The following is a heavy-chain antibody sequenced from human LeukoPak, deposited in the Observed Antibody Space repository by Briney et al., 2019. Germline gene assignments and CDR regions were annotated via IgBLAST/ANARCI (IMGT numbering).Heavy chain of an antibody. CDR3: AKDRTWFGELFHAFDI. J-gene: IGHJ3*02. CDR2: ISWNSGSI. V-gene: IGHV3-9*01. D-gene: IGHD3-10*01. Sequence: PGGSLRLSCAASGFTFDDYAMHWVRQAPGKGLEWVSGISWNSGSIGYADSVKGRFTISRDNAKNSLYLQMNSLRAEDTALYYCAKDRTWFGELFHAFDIWGQGTMVTVSS. CDR1: GFTFDDYA.